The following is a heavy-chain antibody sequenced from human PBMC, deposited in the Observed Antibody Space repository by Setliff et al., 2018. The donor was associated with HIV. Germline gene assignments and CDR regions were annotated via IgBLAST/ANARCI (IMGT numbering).Heavy chain of an antibody. Sequence: ASVKVSCKVSGYTLRELSIHWVRQPPGQGLEWMGGFDPEKGETTYAQKFQDRVTMTEDTSTDTTHMEVRGLRSEDTAIYYCARDIGITTTGKGWFEPWGQGTQVTVSS. V-gene: IGHV1-24*01. J-gene: IGHJ5*02. D-gene: IGHD1-1*01. CDR2: FDPEKGET. CDR3: ARDIGITTTGKGWFEP. CDR1: GYTLRELS.